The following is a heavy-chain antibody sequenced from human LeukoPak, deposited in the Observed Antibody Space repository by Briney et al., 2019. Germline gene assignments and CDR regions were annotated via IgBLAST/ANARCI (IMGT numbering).Heavy chain of an antibody. J-gene: IGHJ4*02. CDR2: INPNSGGT. V-gene: IGHV1-2*02. D-gene: IGHD3-9*01. CDR3: ARRGTYYDILTGYIYYFDY. CDR1: GYTFTSYY. Sequence: ASVKVSCKASGYTFTSYYMHWVRQAPGQGLEWMGWINPNSGGTNFAQKFQGGVTMTRDTSISTAYMEVSRLRPDDTAVYYCARRGTYYDILTGYIYYFDYWGQGTLVTVSS.